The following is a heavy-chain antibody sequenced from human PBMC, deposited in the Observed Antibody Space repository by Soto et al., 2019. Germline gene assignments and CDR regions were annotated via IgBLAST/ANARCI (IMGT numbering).Heavy chain of an antibody. CDR2: VDPSRGSA. CDR3: ARPLIGNTVDL. Sequence: QAQLLQSGAEVKKPGASVKVSCKASGYTFINYFIHWVRQAPGQRLEWIGIVDPSRGSADYAQKFQGRVTMTTDLSTSTVFMDLSSLRSEDTAVYYCARPLIGNTVDLWGQGTTVIVSS. CDR1: GYTFINYF. V-gene: IGHV1-46*01. D-gene: IGHD1-7*01. J-gene: IGHJ3*01.